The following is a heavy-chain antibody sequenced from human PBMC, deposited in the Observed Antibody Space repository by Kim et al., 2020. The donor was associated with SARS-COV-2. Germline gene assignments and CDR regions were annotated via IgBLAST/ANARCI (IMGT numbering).Heavy chain of an antibody. CDR2: IKQDGSEK. J-gene: IGHJ5*02. Sequence: GGSLRLSCAASGFTFSSYWMSWVRQAPGKGLEWVANIKQDGSEKYYVDSVKGRFTISRDNAKNSLYLQMNSLRAEDTAVYYCARDGDYVPNWFDPWGQGTLVTVSS. V-gene: IGHV3-7*01. D-gene: IGHD4-17*01. CDR1: GFTFSSYW. CDR3: ARDGDYVPNWFDP.